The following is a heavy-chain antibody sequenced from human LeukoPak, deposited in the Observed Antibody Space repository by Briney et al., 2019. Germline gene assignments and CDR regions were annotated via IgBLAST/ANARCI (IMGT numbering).Heavy chain of an antibody. Sequence: SETLSLTCTVSGGSISSYYWSWIRRPPGKGLEWIGYIYYSGSTNYNPSLKSRVTISVDTSKNQFSLKLSSVTAADTAMYYCARDHSSGWYRGAFDIWGQGTRLTVSS. J-gene: IGHJ3*02. CDR3: ARDHSSGWYRGAFDI. D-gene: IGHD6-19*01. CDR1: GGSISSYY. CDR2: IYYSGST. V-gene: IGHV4-59*01.